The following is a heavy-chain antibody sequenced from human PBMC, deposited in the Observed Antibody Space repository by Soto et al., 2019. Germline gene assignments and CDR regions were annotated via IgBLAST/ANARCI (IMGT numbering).Heavy chain of an antibody. V-gene: IGHV4-30-4*01. CDR3: GIEAVVFDRSADPTRYFAL. CDR1: GGPISGDYY. Sequence: PSEKLSLTYSVSGGPISGDYYCTWIRQPPGKGLEWIGYIFYSGSTYYNPSLKSRVTMSVDTSKNQFSLRLSSVTAADTAVYYCGIEAVVFDRSADPTRYFALLCQG. D-gene: IGHD3-22*01. CDR2: IFYSGST. J-gene: IGHJ4*02.